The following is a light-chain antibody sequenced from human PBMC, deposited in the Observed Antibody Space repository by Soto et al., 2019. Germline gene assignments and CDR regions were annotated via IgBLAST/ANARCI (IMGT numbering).Light chain of an antibody. CDR2: EDS. V-gene: IGLV2-23*01. Sequence: QSALTQPASVSGSPGQSITISCTGTSSDVGSYNLVSWYQQHPGKAPKLMIYEDSKRPSGVSNRFSGSKSGNTASLTISGLQAEDEADYYCFSYAGTTTYVFGTGTKVTVL. CDR3: FSYAGTTTYV. CDR1: SSDVGSYNL. J-gene: IGLJ1*01.